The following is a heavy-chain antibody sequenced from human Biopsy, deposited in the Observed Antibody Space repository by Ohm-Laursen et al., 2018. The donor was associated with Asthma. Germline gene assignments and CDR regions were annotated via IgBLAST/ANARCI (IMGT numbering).Heavy chain of an antibody. Sequence: SDTLSLTCTVSGASIKTDDHYWSWLRQPPGKGLEWFGFIHYSGSTSYNPSLKGGVTISVDTSKNQFSLSLTSVTAADTAVYYCVRTTYGHDGFDPWGQGTLVTVSS. V-gene: IGHV4-30-4*02. CDR2: IHYSGST. CDR3: VRTTYGHDGFDP. CDR1: GASIKTDDHY. D-gene: IGHD4-17*01. J-gene: IGHJ5*02.